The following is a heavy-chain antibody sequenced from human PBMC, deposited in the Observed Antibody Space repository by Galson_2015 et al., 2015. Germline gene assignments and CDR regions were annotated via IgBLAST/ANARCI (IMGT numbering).Heavy chain of an antibody. D-gene: IGHD1-20*01. V-gene: IGHV3-7*01. J-gene: IGHJ4*02. CDR3: ARDNWLLFDS. CDR2: MNLDGSEK. CDR1: GFTFSSYW. Sequence: SLRLSCAASGFTFSSYWMAWVRQAPGKGLEWVANMNLDGSEKYYVDSVKGRFTISRDNAKNSLYLQMNSRRAEDTAVYYCARDNWLLFDSWGQGSLVAVSS.